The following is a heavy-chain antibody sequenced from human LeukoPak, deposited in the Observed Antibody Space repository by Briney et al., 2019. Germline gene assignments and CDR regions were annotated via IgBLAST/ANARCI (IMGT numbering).Heavy chain of an antibody. V-gene: IGHV4-59*01. CDR2: IYYSGST. J-gene: IGHJ4*02. CDR3: ASQNYDYVWGSEFDY. D-gene: IGHD3-16*01. Sequence: PSETLSLTCTVSGGSISSYYWSWIRQPPGKGLEWIGYIYYSGSTNYNPSLKSRVTISVDTSKNQFSLKLSSVTAADTAVYYCASQNYDYVWGSEFDYWGQGTLVTVSS. CDR1: GGSISSYY.